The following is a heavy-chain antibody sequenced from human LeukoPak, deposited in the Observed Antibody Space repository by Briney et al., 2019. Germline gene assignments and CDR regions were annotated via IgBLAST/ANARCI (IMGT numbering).Heavy chain of an antibody. V-gene: IGHV4-59*12. Sequence: SETLSLTCAVSGGSINTYYWTWIRQPPGNGLEWIGYIQVGGSHNSRPSLKSGVTISLDTSKTQSSLKMSSVTAGTPPLYYCARRISARRGETCSSTSCYFDYWGQGTLVTVSS. CDR1: GGSINTYY. CDR2: IQVGGSH. D-gene: IGHD2-2*01. CDR3: ARRISARRGETCSSTSCYFDY. J-gene: IGHJ4*02.